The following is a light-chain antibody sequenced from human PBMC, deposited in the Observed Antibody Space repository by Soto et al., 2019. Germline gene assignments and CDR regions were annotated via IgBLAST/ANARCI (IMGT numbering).Light chain of an antibody. CDR2: WAS. Sequence: IVMTQSPDSLAVSLGDSSTINCNSSQSVLYSSNNKNYLAWYQQKPGQPPNLLISWASTRESGVPDRFSGSGSETDFTLTISSLQAEDVAIYYCQKYYDIPLTFGGGTTGDIK. J-gene: IGKJ4*01. CDR1: QSVLYSSNNKNY. CDR3: QKYYDIPLT. V-gene: IGKV4-1*01.